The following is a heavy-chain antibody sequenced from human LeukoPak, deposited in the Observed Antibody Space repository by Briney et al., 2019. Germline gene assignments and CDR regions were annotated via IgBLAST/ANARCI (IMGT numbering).Heavy chain of an antibody. CDR3: AKDRGYDYVRGSYRSPYYYMDV. CDR2: ISGSGGST. J-gene: IGHJ6*03. V-gene: IGHV3-23*01. Sequence: GGSLRLSCAASGFTFSSYAMSWVRQAPGKGLEWVSAISGSGGSTYYADSVKGRFTISRDNSKNTLYLQMNSLRAEDTAVYYCAKDRGYDYVRGSYRSPYYYMDVWGKGTTVTVSS. CDR1: GFTFSSYA. D-gene: IGHD3-16*02.